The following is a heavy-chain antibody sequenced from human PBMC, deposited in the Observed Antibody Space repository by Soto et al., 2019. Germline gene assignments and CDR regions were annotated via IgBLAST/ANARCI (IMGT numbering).Heavy chain of an antibody. CDR2: IKSKTDGGTT. J-gene: IGHJ3*02. V-gene: IGHV3-15*07. D-gene: IGHD3-22*01. CDR3: TTASYYYDSSGYSDAFDI. CDR1: GFTFSNAW. Sequence: EVQLVESGGGLVKPGGSLRLSCAASGFTFSNAWMNWVRQAPGKGLEWGGRIKSKTDGGTTDYAAPVKGRFTISRDDSKNTLYLQMNSLKTEDTAVYYCTTASYYYDSSGYSDAFDIWGQGTMVTVSS.